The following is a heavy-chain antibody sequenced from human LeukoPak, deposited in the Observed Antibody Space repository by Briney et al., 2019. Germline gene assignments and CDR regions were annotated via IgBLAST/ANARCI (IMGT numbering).Heavy chain of an antibody. D-gene: IGHD3-10*01. Sequence: VASVKVSCKASGYSFTRYFIHWVRQAPGQGLEWMGIIIPSDGSTSYAQKFQGRVTMTRDTSTSTVYMELSSLRSEDTAVYYGARGKVVTMVRGVIITYFDYWGQGTLVTVSS. CDR2: IIPSDGST. CDR3: ARGKVVTMVRGVIITYFDY. J-gene: IGHJ4*02. V-gene: IGHV1-46*01. CDR1: GYSFTRYF.